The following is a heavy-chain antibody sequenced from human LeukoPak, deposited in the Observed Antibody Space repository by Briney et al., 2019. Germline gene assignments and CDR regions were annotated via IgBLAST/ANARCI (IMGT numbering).Heavy chain of an antibody. V-gene: IGHV3-23*01. CDR2: ISDSSELE. CDR3: AKGGRNRSWWEQLDR. D-gene: IGHD1/OR15-1a*01. Sequence: GGSLRLSCSASGLTLRHYAMSWARHPPGKGVEWVAVISDSSELEDCANSVKGRFTITRDNSIDTLYLQLNNLRAEDTAIYYCAKGGRNRSWWEQLDRWGLGTQVTVSA. CDR1: GLTLRHYA. J-gene: IGHJ5*02.